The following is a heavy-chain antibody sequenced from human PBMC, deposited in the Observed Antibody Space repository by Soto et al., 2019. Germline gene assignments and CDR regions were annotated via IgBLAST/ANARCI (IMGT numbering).Heavy chain of an antibody. D-gene: IGHD4-4*01. CDR3: ARDYPPDYSNYVGAFDI. J-gene: IGHJ3*02. V-gene: IGHV4-59*01. CDR2: IYYSGST. CDR1: GGSISSYY. Sequence: QVQLQESGPGLVKPSETLSLTCTVSGGSISSYYWSWIRQPPGKGLEWIGYIYYSGSTNYNPSLKSRVTISVDTSKNQCSLKLSSVTAADTAVYYCARDYPPDYSNYVGAFDIWGQGTMVTVSS.